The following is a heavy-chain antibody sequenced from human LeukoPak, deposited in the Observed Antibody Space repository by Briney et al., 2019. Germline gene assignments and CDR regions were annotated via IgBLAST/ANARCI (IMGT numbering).Heavy chain of an antibody. Sequence: ASVKVSCKASGYTFTSYYMHWVRQAPGQGLEWMGIINPSGGSTSYAQKLQGRVTMTRDTSTSTVYMELSSLRSEDTAVYYCARAHSIAVAGTRIMGYWGQGTLVTVSS. CDR1: GYTFTSYY. J-gene: IGHJ4*02. CDR3: ARAHSIAVAGTRIMGY. V-gene: IGHV1-46*01. D-gene: IGHD6-19*01. CDR2: INPSGGST.